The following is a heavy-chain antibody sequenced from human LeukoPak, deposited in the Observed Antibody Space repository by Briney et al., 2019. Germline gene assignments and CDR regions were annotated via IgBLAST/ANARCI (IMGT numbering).Heavy chain of an antibody. CDR3: ARTTEGGYTYGYFYYYYMDV. CDR1: GGSISSSSYY. J-gene: IGHJ6*03. Sequence: KSSETLSLTCTVSGGSISSSSYYWGWIRQPPGKGLEWIGYIYYSGSTNYNPSLKSRVTILVDTSKNQFSLKLTSVTAADTAVYYCARTTEGGYTYGYFYYYYMDVWGKGTTVTISS. D-gene: IGHD5-18*01. CDR2: IYYSGST. V-gene: IGHV4-61*05.